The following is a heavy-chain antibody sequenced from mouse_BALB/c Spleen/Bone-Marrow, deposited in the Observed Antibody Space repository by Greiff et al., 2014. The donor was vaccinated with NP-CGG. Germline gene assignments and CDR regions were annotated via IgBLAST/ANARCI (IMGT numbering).Heavy chain of an antibody. CDR1: GYTFSSYW. CDR3: ASRYDTMDY. Sequence: QVHVKQSGAELTKPGASVKISCKATGYTFSSYWIEWVKQRPGHGLEWIGEILPGSGSIKYNEKFKGKATFTADTSSNTAYMQLSSLTSEDSAVYYCASRYDTMDYWGQGTSVTVSS. CDR2: ILPGSGSI. V-gene: IGHV1-9*01. J-gene: IGHJ4*01.